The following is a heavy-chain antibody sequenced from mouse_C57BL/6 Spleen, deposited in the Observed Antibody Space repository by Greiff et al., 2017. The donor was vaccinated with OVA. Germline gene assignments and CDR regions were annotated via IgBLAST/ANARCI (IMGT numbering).Heavy chain of an antibody. CDR3: TTFDYYGSYYAMDY. V-gene: IGHV14-4*01. CDR2: IDPENGDT. CDR1: GFNIKDDY. Sequence: VQLQQSGAELVRPGASVKLSCTASGFNIKDDYMHWVKQRPEQGLEWIGWIDPENGDTEYASKFQGKATITADTSSNTAYLQLSSLTSEDTAVYYCTTFDYYGSYYAMDYWGQGTSVTVSS. D-gene: IGHD1-1*01. J-gene: IGHJ4*01.